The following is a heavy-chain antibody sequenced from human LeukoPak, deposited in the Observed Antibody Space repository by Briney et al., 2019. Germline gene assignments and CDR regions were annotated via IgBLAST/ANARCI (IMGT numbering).Heavy chain of an antibody. J-gene: IGHJ4*02. D-gene: IGHD6-13*01. CDR2: ISVRGANT. CDR3: AKYFVRANSWSYFDC. Sequence: PGGSLRLSCAPSAFAFSSYAMSWVRQAPGKGLDWVSHISVRGANTNQAASVKARFTFPRENTNITPTRRMNSMRGEDAAVYYCAKYFVRANSWSYFDCWGQGTLVTVSS. V-gene: IGHV3-23*01. CDR1: AFAFSSYA.